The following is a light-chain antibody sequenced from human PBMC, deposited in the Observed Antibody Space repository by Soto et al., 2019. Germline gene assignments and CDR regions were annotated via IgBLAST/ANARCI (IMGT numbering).Light chain of an antibody. CDR2: GAS. J-gene: IGKJ4*01. Sequence: EIVMTQSPATLSVSPGERATLSCRASQSVSSNLAWYQQKPGQAPRLLIYGASTGATGIPARFSGSGSGTEFTLTISGLQSEDFAVYYCQQYNNWPLTFGGGTKV. CDR3: QQYNNWPLT. CDR1: QSVSSN. V-gene: IGKV3-15*01.